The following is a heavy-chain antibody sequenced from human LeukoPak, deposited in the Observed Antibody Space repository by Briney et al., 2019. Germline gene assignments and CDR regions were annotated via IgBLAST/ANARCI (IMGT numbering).Heavy chain of an antibody. Sequence: GGSLRLSCAASGFTFSSYSMNWVRQAPGKGLKWVSSISSSSSYIYYADSVKGRFTISRDNAKNSLYLQMNSLRAEDTAVYYCAASGYDSSFDHWGQGTLVTVSS. CDR1: GFTFSSYS. V-gene: IGHV3-21*01. CDR3: AASGYDSSFDH. D-gene: IGHD5-12*01. J-gene: IGHJ4*02. CDR2: ISSSSSYI.